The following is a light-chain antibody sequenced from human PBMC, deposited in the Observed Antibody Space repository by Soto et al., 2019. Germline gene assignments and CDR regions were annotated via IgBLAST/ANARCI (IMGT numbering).Light chain of an antibody. Sequence: DIQMTQSPSSLPAAVGDRVTITCRASHNISTYLDWYQQKPGKAPRLLICATSRLQSGVPSRFSGRGSGTDFTLTISSLRTEDFATYYCQQSFSTLTFGQGTRLEIK. CDR2: ATS. CDR3: QQSFSTLT. J-gene: IGKJ5*01. CDR1: HNISTY. V-gene: IGKV1-39*01.